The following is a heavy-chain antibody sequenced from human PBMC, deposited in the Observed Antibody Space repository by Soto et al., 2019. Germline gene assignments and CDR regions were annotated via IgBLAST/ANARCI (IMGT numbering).Heavy chain of an antibody. D-gene: IGHD2-2*01. CDR3: ARKEYGDGLDV. Sequence: SETLSLTCTVSGSSISGYFWSWIRQPPGKGLECIGYLSDSGSTDYTPSLNSRVTISVDTSKNQFSLQLSSVTAADTAVYYCARKEYGDGLDVWGQGTTVTVSS. CDR2: LSDSGST. J-gene: IGHJ6*02. CDR1: GSSISGYF. V-gene: IGHV4-59*01.